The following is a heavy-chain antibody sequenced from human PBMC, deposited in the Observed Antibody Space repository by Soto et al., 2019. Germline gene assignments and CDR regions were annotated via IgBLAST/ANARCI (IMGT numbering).Heavy chain of an antibody. D-gene: IGHD1-7*01. V-gene: IGHV4-4*02. CDR3: ARAPDMSYWNYLSY. CDR2: FYHSGTT. J-gene: IGHJ4*02. CDR1: SGSINDGNW. Sequence: QVQVQESGPGLVKPSGTLSLTCGVSSGSINDGNWWTWVRQPPGKGLEWIGEFYHSGTTNYNPSLKSRVTISIDKSKNQVSLSLRSATAADTAVYYCARAPDMSYWNYLSYWGQGVLVTVSS.